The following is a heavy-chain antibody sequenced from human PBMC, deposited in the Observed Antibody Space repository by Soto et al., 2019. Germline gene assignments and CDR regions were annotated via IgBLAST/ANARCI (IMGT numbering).Heavy chain of an antibody. D-gene: IGHD2-8*01. Sequence: SQTLSLTCAISGGSVSSNSAAWNWIRQSPSRGLEWLGRTYYRSKWYNDYAVSVKSRITINPDTSKNQFSLQLNSVTPEDTAVYHCARDASIKVYNWFDPWGQGTLVTVSS. V-gene: IGHV6-1*01. CDR1: GGSVSSNSAA. J-gene: IGHJ5*02. CDR3: ARDASIKVYNWFDP. CDR2: TYYRSKWYN.